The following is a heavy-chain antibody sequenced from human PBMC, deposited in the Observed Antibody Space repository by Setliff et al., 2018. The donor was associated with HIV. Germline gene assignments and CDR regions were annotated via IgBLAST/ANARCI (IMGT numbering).Heavy chain of an antibody. CDR2: INPSGDST. J-gene: IGHJ4*02. V-gene: IGHV1-46*01. CDR3: ARTASGSSKSAFDY. Sequence: ASVKVSCKASGGTFSSYAISWVRQAPGQGLEWMGIINPSGDSTNYAQKFQGRVTLTRDTSTSTVYMELSSLRSEDTAVYYCARTASGSSKSAFDYWGQGTLVTVSS. D-gene: IGHD1-26*01. CDR1: GGTFSSYA.